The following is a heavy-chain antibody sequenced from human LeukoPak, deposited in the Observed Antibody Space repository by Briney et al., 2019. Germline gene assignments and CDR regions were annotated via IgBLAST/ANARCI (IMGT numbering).Heavy chain of an antibody. CDR2: IYPGDSDT. CDR3: ARTYYYDSSGYYGAFDI. D-gene: IGHD3-22*01. Sequence: GESLKISCKGSGYSFTNYWIGWVRQMPGKGLEWMGIIYPGDSDTRYSPSFQGQVTISADKSISTAYLQWSSLKASDTAMYYCARTYYYDSSGYYGAFDIWGQGTMVTVSS. V-gene: IGHV5-51*01. J-gene: IGHJ3*02. CDR1: GYSFTNYW.